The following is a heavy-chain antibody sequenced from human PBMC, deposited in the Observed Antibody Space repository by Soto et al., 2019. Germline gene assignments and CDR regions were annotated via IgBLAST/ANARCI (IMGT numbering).Heavy chain of an antibody. CDR3: ARDRYSSSSYYYYGMDV. D-gene: IGHD6-6*01. CDR2: IYYSGNT. Sequence: KASETLSLTCTLSGGTISSGHSYWSWIRQHPGKGLEWIGYIYYSGNTYYNPSLKRRVSISVDTSNKESVLKMRTASAEDAGVYYSARDRYSSSSYYYYGMDVWGQGTTVTVSS. J-gene: IGHJ6*02. CDR1: GGTISSGHSY. V-gene: IGHV4-31*03.